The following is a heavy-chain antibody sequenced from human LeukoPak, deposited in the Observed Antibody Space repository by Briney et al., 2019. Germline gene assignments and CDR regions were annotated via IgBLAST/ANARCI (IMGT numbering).Heavy chain of an antibody. J-gene: IGHJ6*02. CDR1: GFTFSSFD. CDR2: LSSDGSDR. CDR3: AITYSSGWPGMDV. Sequence: PGGSLRLSCAASGFTFSSFDMHWVRQAPGEGLEWVATLSSDGSDRRYTDSVKGRFSISRDNSKNTLYLQMNSLRAEDTAVYYCAITYSSGWPGMDVWGQGTTVTVSS. D-gene: IGHD6-19*01. V-gene: IGHV3-30-3*01.